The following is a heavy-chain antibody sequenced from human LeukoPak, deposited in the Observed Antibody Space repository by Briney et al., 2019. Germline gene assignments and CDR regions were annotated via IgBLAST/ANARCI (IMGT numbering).Heavy chain of an antibody. J-gene: IGHJ3*02. CDR1: GGSISSSSYY. CDR2: IYYSGST. D-gene: IGHD1-26*01. Sequence: SETLSLTCTVSGGSISSSSYYWGWIRQPPGKGLEWIGSIYYSGSTYYNPSLKSRVTISVDKSKNQFSLKLSSVTAADTAVYYCARDSSGSSGWDAFDIWGQGTMVTVSS. CDR3: ARDSSGSSGWDAFDI. V-gene: IGHV4-39*07.